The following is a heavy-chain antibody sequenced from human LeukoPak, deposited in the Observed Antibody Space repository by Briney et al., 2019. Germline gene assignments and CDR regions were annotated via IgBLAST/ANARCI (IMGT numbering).Heavy chain of an antibody. CDR2: IYHSGST. D-gene: IGHD6-13*01. Sequence: SETLSLTCTVSGGSISSGGYYWSWIRQPPGKGLEWIGYIYHSGSTYYNPSLKSRVTISVDRSKNQFSLKLSSVTAADTAVYYCARDVVGRIAAADYYYGMDVWGQGTTVTVSS. CDR1: GGSISSGGYY. CDR3: ARDVVGRIAAADYYYGMDV. J-gene: IGHJ6*02. V-gene: IGHV4-30-2*01.